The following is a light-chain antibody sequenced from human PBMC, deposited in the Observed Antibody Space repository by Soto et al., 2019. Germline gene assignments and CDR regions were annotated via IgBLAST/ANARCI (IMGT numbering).Light chain of an antibody. CDR1: QSASSRY. CDR3: QQYGSSPWT. CDR2: GAS. J-gene: IGKJ1*01. V-gene: IGKV3-20*01. Sequence: EIVLTQSPGTLSLSPGERATLSCRAGQSASSRYLAWYQQKPGQAPRLLLYGASSRATSIPDRFSGSGSGTDFTLTISRLAPEDYAVYYCQQYGSSPWTFGQGTKLEIK.